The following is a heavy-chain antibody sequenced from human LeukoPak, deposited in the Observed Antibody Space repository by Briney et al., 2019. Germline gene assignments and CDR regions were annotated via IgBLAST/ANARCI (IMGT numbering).Heavy chain of an antibody. CDR2: IYYSGST. CDR1: GGSISSSSYY. J-gene: IGHJ6*03. V-gene: IGHV4-39*01. Sequence: SETLSLTCTVSGGSISSSSYYWGWIRQPPGKGLEWIGSIYYSGSTYYNPSLKSRVTISVDTSKNQFSLKLSSVTAADTAVYYRPRITMIVAPHRSYYYMDVWGKGTTVTVSS. CDR3: PRITMIVAPHRSYYYMDV. D-gene: IGHD3-22*01.